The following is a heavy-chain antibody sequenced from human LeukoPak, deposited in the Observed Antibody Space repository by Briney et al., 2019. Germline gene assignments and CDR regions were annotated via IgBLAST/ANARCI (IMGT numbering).Heavy chain of an antibody. V-gene: IGHV3-30-3*01. CDR2: ISYDGSNK. J-gene: IGHJ5*02. CDR3: AREGCSSTNCHVLGDDNWFDP. Sequence: PGGSLRLSCAASGFTFSSYFMHWVRQAPGKGLEWVAVISYDGSNKYYADSVKGRFTISRDNSKNTLYLQMNSLRGDDTAVYYCAREGCSSTNCHVLGDDNWFDPWGQGTLVTVSS. D-gene: IGHD2-2*01. CDR1: GFTFSSYF.